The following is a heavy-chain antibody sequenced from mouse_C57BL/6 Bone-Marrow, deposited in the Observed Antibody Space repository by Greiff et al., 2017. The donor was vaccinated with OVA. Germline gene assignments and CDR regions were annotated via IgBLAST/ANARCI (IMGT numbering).Heavy chain of an antibody. J-gene: IGHJ4*01. CDR2: INPYNGGT. V-gene: IGHV1-19*01. D-gene: IGHD1-1*01. Sequence: VQLKQSGPVLVKPGASVKMSCKASGYTFTDYYMNWVKQSHGKSLEWIGVINPYNGGTSYNQKFKGKATLTVDKSSSTAYMELNSLTSEDSAVYYCARSPLYYGSKDYYAMDYWGQGTSVTVSS. CDR1: GYTFTDYY. CDR3: ARSPLYYGSKDYYAMDY.